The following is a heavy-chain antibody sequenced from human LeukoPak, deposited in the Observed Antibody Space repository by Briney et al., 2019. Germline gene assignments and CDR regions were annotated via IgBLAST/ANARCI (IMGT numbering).Heavy chain of an antibody. J-gene: IGHJ6*04. CDR1: GGSISSYY. Sequence: SETLSLTCTVSGGSISSYYWSWFRQPPGKGLEWIGYIYYSGSTNYNPSLKSRVTISVDTSKNQFSLKLSPVTAADTAVYYCARGTTPRDVWGKGTTVTVSS. V-gene: IGHV4-59*01. CDR3: ARGTTPRDV. CDR2: IYYSGST. D-gene: IGHD1-1*01.